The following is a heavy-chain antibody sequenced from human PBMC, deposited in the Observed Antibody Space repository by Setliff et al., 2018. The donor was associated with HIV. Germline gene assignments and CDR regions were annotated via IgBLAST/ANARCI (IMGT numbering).Heavy chain of an antibody. V-gene: IGHV1-3*01. D-gene: IGHD2-2*01. Sequence: ASVKVSCKASGYAFNSYLVYWVRQAPGQRLEWMGWIHPGNDNREYSQRFQGRLTMTRDTSASMVYMELNSLTSEDTAVYFCARFSSVYAAIDNWGPGTLVTVPQ. CDR2: IHPGNDNR. J-gene: IGHJ4*02. CDR3: ARFSSVYAAIDN. CDR1: GYAFNSYL.